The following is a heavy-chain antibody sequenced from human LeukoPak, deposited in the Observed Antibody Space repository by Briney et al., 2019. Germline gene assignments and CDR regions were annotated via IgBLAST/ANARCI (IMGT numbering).Heavy chain of an antibody. D-gene: IGHD6-19*01. Sequence: GGSLRLSCAASGFTFSSYAMSWVRQAPGKGLAWVSAISGSGGRTYYADSVKGRFTISRDNSKNTLYLQMNSLRAEDTAVYYCAIHSSGWLGFDYWGQGTLVTVSS. V-gene: IGHV3-23*01. J-gene: IGHJ4*02. CDR3: AIHSSGWLGFDY. CDR2: ISGSGGRT. CDR1: GFTFSSYA.